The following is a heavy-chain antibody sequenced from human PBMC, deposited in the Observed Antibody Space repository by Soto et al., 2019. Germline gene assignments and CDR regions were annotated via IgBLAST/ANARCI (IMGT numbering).Heavy chain of an antibody. D-gene: IGHD4-4*01. CDR2: IYHSGST. J-gene: IGHJ5*02. CDR1: GGSISSSNW. Sequence: SETLSLTCAVSGGSISSSNWWSWVHQPPGKGLEWIGEIYHSGSTNYNPSLKSRVTISVDKSKNQFSLKLGSVTAADTAVYYCARVDPGDLLAYSNYAWFDPWGQGTLVTVSS. V-gene: IGHV4-4*02. CDR3: ARVDPGDLLAYSNYAWFDP.